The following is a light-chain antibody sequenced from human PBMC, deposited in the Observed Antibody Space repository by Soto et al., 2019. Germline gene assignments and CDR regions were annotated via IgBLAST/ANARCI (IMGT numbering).Light chain of an antibody. CDR1: TSDVGTYDR. V-gene: IGLV2-14*03. J-gene: IGLJ2*01. Sequence: QAVVTQPASVSRSPGQSITISCTGTTSDVGTYDRVSWYQQHPGKAPRLMIYDVSNRPAGVSERFSGSKSGNTASLTISGLQAADEADYYRSSQASWSTLIFGGGTKLTVL. CDR2: DVS. CDR3: SSQASWSTLI.